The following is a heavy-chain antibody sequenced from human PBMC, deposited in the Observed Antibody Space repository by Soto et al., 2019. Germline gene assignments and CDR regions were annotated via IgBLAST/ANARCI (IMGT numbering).Heavy chain of an antibody. V-gene: IGHV4-34*01. CDR3: ARRKVVPAAMSSKKKSYYFDY. J-gene: IGHJ4*02. Sequence: SETLSLTCAVYGGSFSGYYWSWIRQPPGKGLEWIGEINHSGSTNYNPSLKSRVTISVDTSKNQFSLKLSSVTAADTAVYYCARRKVVPAAMSSKKKSYYFDYWGQGTLVTVSS. D-gene: IGHD2-2*01. CDR1: GGSFSGYY. CDR2: INHSGST.